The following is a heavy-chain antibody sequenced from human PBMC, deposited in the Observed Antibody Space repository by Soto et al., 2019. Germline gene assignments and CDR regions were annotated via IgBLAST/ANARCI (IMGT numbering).Heavy chain of an antibody. CDR3: ARMTTRDIAHAYLDV. V-gene: IGHV1-18*04. J-gene: IGHJ6*03. CDR1: GYTFANYG. CDR2: ISIHNGTT. Sequence: QAQLEQSGGEVKKSGASVKVSCKASGYTFANYGISWVRQAPGQGLEWMGGISIHNGTTNFAQKFQGRVTLTTDTTTSDANVQLRSLTSDDTVVYYAARMTTRDIAHAYLDVWGNGTMVTVYS. D-gene: IGHD1-1*01.